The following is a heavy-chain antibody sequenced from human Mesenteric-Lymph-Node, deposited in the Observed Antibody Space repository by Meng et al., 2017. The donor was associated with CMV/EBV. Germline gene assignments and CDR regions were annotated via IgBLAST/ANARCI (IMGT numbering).Heavy chain of an antibody. CDR3: ARCSSYDILTGYFDY. CDR1: GGSFSGYY. D-gene: IGHD3-9*01. V-gene: IGHV4-34*01. CDR2: INHSGST. J-gene: IGHJ4*02. Sequence: VQFHQCGPGLLNPAEPLAVPCAAYGGSFSGYYWNWTRQSPEKGLEWIGEINHSGSTTYNPSFTSRIIISVDTSTNQISLNMSSVTAADTAVYYCARCSSYDILTGYFDYWGQGALVTVSS.